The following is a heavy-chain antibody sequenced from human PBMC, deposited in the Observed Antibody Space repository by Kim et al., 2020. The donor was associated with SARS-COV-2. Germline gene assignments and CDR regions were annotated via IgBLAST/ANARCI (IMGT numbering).Heavy chain of an antibody. V-gene: IGHV1-69*13. CDR3: ARAPFLTTRSFEDYYYYMDV. J-gene: IGHJ6*03. Sequence: SVKVSCKASGGTFSSYAISWVRQAPGQGLEWMGGIIPIFGTANYAQKFQGRVTITADESTSTAYMELSSLRSEDTAVYYCARAPFLTTRSFEDYYYYMDVWGKGTTVTVSS. D-gene: IGHD1-1*01. CDR1: GGTFSSYA. CDR2: IIPIFGTA.